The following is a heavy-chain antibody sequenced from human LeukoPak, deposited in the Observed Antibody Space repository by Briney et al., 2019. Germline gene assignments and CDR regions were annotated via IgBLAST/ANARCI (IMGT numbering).Heavy chain of an antibody. CDR1: VFTLNSYS. Sequence: PGGSLRLSCAASVFTLNSYSMNWVRQAPGKGLEWVANIKPDGNDKNYLDSVRGRFTISRDNAKNSLYLQMDSLRAEDTAVYYCARDANRVGATGASDIWGQGTMVTVSS. V-gene: IGHV3-7*01. D-gene: IGHD1-26*01. CDR2: IKPDGNDK. CDR3: ARDANRVGATGASDI. J-gene: IGHJ3*02.